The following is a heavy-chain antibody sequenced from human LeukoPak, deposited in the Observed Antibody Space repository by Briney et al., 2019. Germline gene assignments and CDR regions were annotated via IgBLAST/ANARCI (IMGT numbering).Heavy chain of an antibody. CDR3: AREGNPAYDFWSGYDY. Sequence: PSETLSLTCTVSGGSISSGSYYWSWIRQPAGKGLEWIGRIYTSGSTNYNPSPKSRVTISVDTSKNQFSLKLSSVTAADTAVYYCAREGNPAYDFWSGYDYWGQGTLVTVSS. V-gene: IGHV4-61*02. D-gene: IGHD3-3*01. J-gene: IGHJ4*02. CDR2: IYTSGST. CDR1: GGSISSGSYY.